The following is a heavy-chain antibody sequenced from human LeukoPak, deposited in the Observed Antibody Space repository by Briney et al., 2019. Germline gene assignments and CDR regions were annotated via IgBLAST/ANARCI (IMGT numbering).Heavy chain of an antibody. V-gene: IGHV4-59*08. CDR1: GGSISSYY. Sequence: SETLSLTCTVSGGSISSYYWSWLPQPPGKGLEWSGYIYYSASTNYNPSLKGRVTISVDTSKSQFSLKLSSVTAADTAVYYCARQVQRGIVFDYWGQGTLVTVSS. D-gene: IGHD1-26*01. CDR3: ARQVQRGIVFDY. CDR2: IYYSAST. J-gene: IGHJ4*02.